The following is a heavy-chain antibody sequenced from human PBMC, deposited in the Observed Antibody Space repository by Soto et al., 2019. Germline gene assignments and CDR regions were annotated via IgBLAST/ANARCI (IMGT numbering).Heavy chain of an antibody. CDR2: IYPGDSDT. CDR3: ARHLSVSRVAGSLC. J-gene: IGHJ3*01. V-gene: IGHV5-51*01. CDR1: GYSFTTYW. D-gene: IGHD6-13*01. Sequence: GESLKISCKGSGYSFTTYWIGWVRQMPGKGLEWMGIIYPGDSDTRYSPSFQGQVNISADKSISTAYLQWSSLRASDTAMYYCARHLSVSRVAGSLCWGQGTMVTVSS.